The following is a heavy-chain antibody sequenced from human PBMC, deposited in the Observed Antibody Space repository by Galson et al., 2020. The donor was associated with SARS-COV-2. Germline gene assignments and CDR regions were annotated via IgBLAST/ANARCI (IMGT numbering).Heavy chain of an antibody. CDR3: ARESRWGLYFDP. J-gene: IGHJ4*02. V-gene: IGHV4-61*02. CDR2: IYTSGST. CDR1: GGSISSGSYY. Sequence: SETLSLTCTVSGGSISSGSYYWSWIRQPAGKGLEWIGRIYTSGSTNYNPSLKSRVTISVDTSKNQFSLKLSSVTAADTAVYYCARESRWGLYFDPRGQGTLVTVSS. D-gene: IGHD1-26*01.